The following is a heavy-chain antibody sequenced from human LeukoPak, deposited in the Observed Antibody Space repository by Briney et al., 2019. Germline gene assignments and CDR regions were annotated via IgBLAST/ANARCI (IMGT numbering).Heavy chain of an antibody. CDR2: VTGSGGAT. D-gene: IGHD2-15*01. Sequence: GGSLRLSCAASGTSFTNYAMNWVRQAPGKGLEWVSAVTGSGGATYYADSVKGRFTISRDNSRNTLYLQMNSLRVDDTAVYYCASRYCSGGSCHNRYYFDYWGQGTLVTVSS. CDR3: ASRYCSGGSCHNRYYFDY. J-gene: IGHJ4*02. V-gene: IGHV3-23*01. CDR1: GTSFTNYA.